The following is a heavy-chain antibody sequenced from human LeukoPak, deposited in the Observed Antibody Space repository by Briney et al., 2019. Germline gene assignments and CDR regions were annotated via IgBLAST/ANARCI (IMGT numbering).Heavy chain of an antibody. J-gene: IGHJ4*02. D-gene: IGHD1-1*01. V-gene: IGHV3-21*01. CDR3: ARFLGTTVDY. CDR2: ISSSSSYI. Sequence: GGSLRLSCAASGFTFSNYAMTWVRQAPGKGLEWVSSISSSSSYIYYADSVKGRFTISRDNAKNSLYLQMNSLRAEDTAVYYCARFLGTTVDYWGQGTLVTVSS. CDR1: GFTFSNYA.